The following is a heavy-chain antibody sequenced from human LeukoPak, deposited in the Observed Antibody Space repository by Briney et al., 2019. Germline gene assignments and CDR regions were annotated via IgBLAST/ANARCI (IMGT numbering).Heavy chain of an antibody. CDR3: ARGPPYYYYMDV. CDR2: INPNSGGT. V-gene: IGHV1-2*02. Sequence: ASVKVSCKASGYTFTGYYMHWVRQAPGQGLEWMGWINPNSGGTNYAQKFQGRVTITRDTSISTAYMELSRLRSDDTAVYYCARGPPYYYYMDVWGKGTTVTVSS. CDR1: GYTFTGYY. J-gene: IGHJ6*03.